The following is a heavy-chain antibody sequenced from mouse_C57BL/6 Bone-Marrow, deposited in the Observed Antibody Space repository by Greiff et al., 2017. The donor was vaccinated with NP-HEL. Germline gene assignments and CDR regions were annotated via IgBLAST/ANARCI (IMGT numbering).Heavy chain of an antibody. CDR2: INPSTGGT. CDR3: ARGGDGYGLFAY. J-gene: IGHJ3*01. V-gene: IGHV1-42*01. CDR1: GYSFTGYY. D-gene: IGHD2-2*01. Sequence: VHVKQSGPELVKPGASVKISCKASGYSFTGYYMNWVKQSPEKSLEWIGEINPSTGGTTYNQKFKAKATLTVDKSSSTAYMQLKSLTSEDSAVYYWARGGDGYGLFAYWGQGTLVTVSA.